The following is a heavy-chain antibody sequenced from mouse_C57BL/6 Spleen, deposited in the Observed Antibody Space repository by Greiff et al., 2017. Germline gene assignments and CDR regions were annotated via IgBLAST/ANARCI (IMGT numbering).Heavy chain of an antibody. Sequence: QVQLQQSGTELVKPGASVKLSCKASGYTFTSYWMHWVKQRPGQGLEWIGNINPSNGGTNYNEKFKSKDTLTVDKSSSTAYMQLSSLTSEDSAVYYCARAPYLDYLDYWGQGTTLIVSS. D-gene: IGHD5-5*01. J-gene: IGHJ2*01. CDR1: GYTFTSYW. CDR2: INPSNGGT. V-gene: IGHV1-53*01. CDR3: ARAPYLDYLDY.